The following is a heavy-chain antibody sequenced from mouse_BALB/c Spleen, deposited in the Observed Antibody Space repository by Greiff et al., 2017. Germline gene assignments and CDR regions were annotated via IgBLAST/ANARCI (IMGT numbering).Heavy chain of an antibody. CDR2: IDPETGGT. CDR3: TRLDGYYGFAY. D-gene: IGHD2-3*01. J-gene: IGHJ3*01. Sequence: VQLQQSGAELVRPGASVTLSCKASGYTFTDYEMHWVKQTPVHGLEWIGAIDPETGGTAYNQKFKGKATLTADKSSSTAYMELRSLTSEDSAVYYCTRLDGYYGFAYWGQGTLVTVSA. V-gene: IGHV1-15*01. CDR1: GYTFTDYE.